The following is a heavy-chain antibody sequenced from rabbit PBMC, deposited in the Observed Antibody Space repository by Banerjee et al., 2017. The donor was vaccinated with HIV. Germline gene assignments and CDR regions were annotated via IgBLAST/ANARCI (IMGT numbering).Heavy chain of an antibody. J-gene: IGHJ4*01. V-gene: IGHV1S7*01. Sequence: WVRQAPGKGLEWIGDIDPIFGIAVYATWVNGRFTVSSHNAQTTLYLQLNSLTAADTATYFCVREVAGKFNLWGPGTLVTVS. CDR3: VREVAGKFNL. CDR2: IDPIFGIA. D-gene: IGHD4-1*01.